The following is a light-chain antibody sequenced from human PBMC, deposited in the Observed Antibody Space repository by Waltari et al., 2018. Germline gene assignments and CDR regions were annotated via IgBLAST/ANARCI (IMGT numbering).Light chain of an antibody. Sequence: DIVMTQSPDSLAVSLGERATINCKSSQGVLYSSNNKNYLAWYQQKPGQPPKLLIYWASTRESGFPDRFSGSGSGTDFTLTISSLQAEDVAVYYCQQYYTTPLTFGGGTKVEIK. V-gene: IGKV4-1*01. CDR1: QGVLYSSNNKNY. J-gene: IGKJ4*01. CDR2: WAS. CDR3: QQYYTTPLT.